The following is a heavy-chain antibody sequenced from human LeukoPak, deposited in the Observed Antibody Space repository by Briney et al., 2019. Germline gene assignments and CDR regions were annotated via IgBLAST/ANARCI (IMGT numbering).Heavy chain of an antibody. CDR3: ARVPFDTDSYYYYFGMDV. CDR1: GGSFIGYY. CDR2: INHSGST. Sequence: PSETLSLTCGVYGGSFIGYYWSWIRQPPGKGLEWIGEINHSGSTNYNPSLKSRVTISVDTSKRQFSLKLSSVTAADTAVYYCARVPFDTDSYYYYFGMDVWGQGTTVTVSS. J-gene: IGHJ6*02. V-gene: IGHV4-34*01. D-gene: IGHD2-21*02.